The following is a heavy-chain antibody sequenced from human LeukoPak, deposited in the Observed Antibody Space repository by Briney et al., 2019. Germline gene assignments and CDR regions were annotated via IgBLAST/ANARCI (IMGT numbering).Heavy chain of an antibody. D-gene: IGHD2-15*01. CDR1: GFPFSSYS. J-gene: IGHJ5*01. CDR2: IDLNGNHI. V-gene: IGHV3-21*01. CDR3: ARDRGLGLPNWFTS. Sequence: PGGSLRLSCVGSGFPFSSYSMNWVRQAPGKGLEWVSSIDLNGNHINYADSVKDRFTISRDNAKNSLFLQMDSLRVEDTAVYYCARDRGLGLPNWFTSWDQGTLVTVSS.